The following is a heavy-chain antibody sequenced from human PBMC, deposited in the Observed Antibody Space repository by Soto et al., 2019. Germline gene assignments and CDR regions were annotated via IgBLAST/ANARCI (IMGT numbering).Heavy chain of an antibody. CDR2: FDPEDGET. V-gene: IGHV1-24*01. J-gene: IGHJ3*02. CDR3: ATEGIDILTVYYTHPKDSFDI. Sequence: ASVKVSCKVSGYTLTELSMHWVRQAPGKGLEWMGGFDPEDGETIYAQKFQGRVTMTEDTSTDTAYMELSSLRSEDTAVYYCATEGIDILTVYYTHPKDSFDIWGQGTMVTVSS. CDR1: GYTLTELS. D-gene: IGHD3-9*01.